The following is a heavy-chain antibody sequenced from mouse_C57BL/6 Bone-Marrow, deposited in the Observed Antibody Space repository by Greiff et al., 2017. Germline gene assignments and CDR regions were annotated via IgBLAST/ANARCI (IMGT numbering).Heavy chain of an antibody. CDR1: GYTFTGYW. CDR2: ILPGSGST. J-gene: IGHJ4*01. D-gene: IGHD2-4*01. Sequence: QVQLQQSGAELMKPGASVKLSCKATGYTFTGYWIEWVKQRPGHGLEWIGEILPGSGSTNYNEKFKGKATFTADTSSNTAYMQLSSLTTEDSAIYYCARRRNYDYGRGYYAMDYWGQGTSVTVSS. V-gene: IGHV1-9*01. CDR3: ARRRNYDYGRGYYAMDY.